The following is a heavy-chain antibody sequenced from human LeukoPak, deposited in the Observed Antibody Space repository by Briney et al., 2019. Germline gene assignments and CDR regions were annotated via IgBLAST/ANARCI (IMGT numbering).Heavy chain of an antibody. CDR3: ARGGPKYYDYVWGGLDY. CDR2: IYYSGST. J-gene: IGHJ4*02. CDR1: GGSISSYY. D-gene: IGHD3-16*01. Sequence: KPSETLSLTCTVSGGSISSYYWSWIRQPPGKGLEWIGYIYYSGSTNYNPALKSRVTISVDTSKNQFSLKLSSVTAADTAVYYCARGGPKYYDYVWGGLDYWGQGTLVTVSS. V-gene: IGHV4-59*01.